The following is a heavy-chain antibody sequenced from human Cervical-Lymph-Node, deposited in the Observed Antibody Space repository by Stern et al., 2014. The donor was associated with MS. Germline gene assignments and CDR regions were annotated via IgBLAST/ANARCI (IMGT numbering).Heavy chain of an antibody. J-gene: IGHJ4*02. CDR2: AWYDGSTA. CDR1: GFTFSRYG. D-gene: IGHD5-24*01. CDR3: ARGHIPYAYNYLFDY. V-gene: IGHV3-33*01. Sequence: MQLVESGGGVVQPGTSLRLSCAASGFTFSRYGMHWVRQAPGKGLEWVALAWYDGSTAYYTNSVKGRFTISRDNSKNTLSLQMNSLTAEDTAVYYCARGHIPYAYNYLFDYWGQGTLVTVSS.